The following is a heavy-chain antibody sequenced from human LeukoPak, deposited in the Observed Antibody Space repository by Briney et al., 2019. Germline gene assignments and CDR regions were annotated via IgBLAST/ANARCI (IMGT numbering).Heavy chain of an antibody. D-gene: IGHD3-22*01. V-gene: IGHV3-7*03. CDR1: EFTFSSYW. CDR2: IKQDGSEK. J-gene: IGHJ4*02. CDR3: ARDLHYYHSSGSNYYFDY. Sequence: GGSLRLSCAASEFTFSSYWMSWVRQAPGKGLEWVANIKQDGSEKYYVDSVKGRFTISRDNAYNSLYLQMNSLRAEDTAVYHCARDLHYYHSSGSNYYFDYWGQGTLVTVSS.